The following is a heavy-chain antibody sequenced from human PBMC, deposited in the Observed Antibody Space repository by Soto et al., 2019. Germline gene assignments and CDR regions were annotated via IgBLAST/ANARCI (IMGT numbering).Heavy chain of an antibody. CDR2: IYSIGST. D-gene: IGHD6-13*01. CDR3: RRSSRYSTDV. Sequence: QLQLQESGPGLVKPSETLSLTCTVSGGSISSSSYWGWIRQPPGKGLEWIGSIYSIGSTYYNPSPKSRVTISVDTSKNQVSLTLSSVTAADTAVYYCRRSSRYSTDVWGQGTTVTVSS. J-gene: IGHJ6*02. CDR1: GGSISSSSY. V-gene: IGHV4-39*01.